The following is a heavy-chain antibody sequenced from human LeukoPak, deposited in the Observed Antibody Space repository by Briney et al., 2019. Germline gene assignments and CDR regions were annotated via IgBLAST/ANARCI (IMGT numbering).Heavy chain of an antibody. CDR1: GFTFSSYG. D-gene: IGHD3-22*01. V-gene: IGHV3-30*03. CDR3: ARDYYDSSGYPNYYYGMDV. Sequence: PGGSLRLSCAASGFTFSSYGMHWVRQAPGKGLEWVAVISYDGSNKNYADSVKGRFTISRDNSKNTLYLQMNSLRAEDTAVYYCARDYYDSSGYPNYYYGMDVWGQGTTVTVSS. J-gene: IGHJ6*02. CDR2: ISYDGSNK.